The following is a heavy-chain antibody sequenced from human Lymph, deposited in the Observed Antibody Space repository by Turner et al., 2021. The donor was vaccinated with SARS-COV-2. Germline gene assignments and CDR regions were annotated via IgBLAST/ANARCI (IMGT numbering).Heavy chain of an antibody. V-gene: IGHV1-69*10. CDR3: ARDAPYCSSTSCYDP. D-gene: IGHD2-2*01. Sequence: QVQLVQSEAEVQQPGSSVMVSCKASGGTFSSYAITWVRQAPGQGLEWMGGIIPILAKANYAQKFQGRVTITADKSTSTAYMELSSLRSEDTAVYYCARDAPYCSSTSCYDPWGQGTLVTVSS. CDR1: GGTFSSYA. J-gene: IGHJ5*02. CDR2: IIPILAKA.